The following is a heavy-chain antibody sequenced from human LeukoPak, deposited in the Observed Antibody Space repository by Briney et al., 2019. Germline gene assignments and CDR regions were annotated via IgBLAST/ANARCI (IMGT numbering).Heavy chain of an antibody. CDR3: ARDRTQYSSSTSCRFDY. V-gene: IGHV1-18*01. D-gene: IGHD2-2*01. Sequence: ASVKVSCKASGYTFTSYGISWVRQAPGQGLEWMGWISAYNGNTNYAQKLQGRVTMTTDTSTSTAYMELRSLRSDDTAVYYCARDRTQYSSSTSCRFDYWGQGTLVTVPS. CDR1: GYTFTSYG. J-gene: IGHJ4*02. CDR2: ISAYNGNT.